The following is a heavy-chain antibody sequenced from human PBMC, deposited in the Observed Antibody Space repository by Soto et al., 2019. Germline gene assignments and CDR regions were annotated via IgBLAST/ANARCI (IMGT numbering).Heavy chain of an antibody. CDR1: GYSFTSYW. Sequence: PGESLKISCKGSGYSFTSYWISWVRQMRGKGLEWMGRIDPSDSYTNYSPSFQGHVTISADKSISTAYLQWSSLKASDTAMYYCANLRLLGGGYYYYGMDVWRQGTTVTVSS. J-gene: IGHJ6*02. CDR3: ANLRLLGGGYYYYGMDV. CDR2: IDPSDSYT. D-gene: IGHD3-3*01. V-gene: IGHV5-10-1*01.